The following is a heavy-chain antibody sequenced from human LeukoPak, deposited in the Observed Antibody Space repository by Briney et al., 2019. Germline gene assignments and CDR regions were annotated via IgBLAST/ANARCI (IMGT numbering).Heavy chain of an antibody. CDR1: GGSISSYY. CDR2: IYYSGST. J-gene: IGHJ3*02. D-gene: IGHD3-22*01. V-gene: IGHV4-59*12. Sequence: SETLSLTCTVSGGSISSYYWSWIRQPPGKGLEWIGYIYYSGSTNYNPSLKSRVTISVDTSKNQFSLKLSSVTAADTAVYYCARGGDSSGYYLQDAFDIWGQGTMVTVSS. CDR3: ARGGDSSGYYLQDAFDI.